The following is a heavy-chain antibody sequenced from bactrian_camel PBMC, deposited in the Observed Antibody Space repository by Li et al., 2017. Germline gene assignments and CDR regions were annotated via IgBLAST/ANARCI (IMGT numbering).Heavy chain of an antibody. CDR1: GYTGATYF. CDR2: IHSQGHFT. J-gene: IGHJ4*01. V-gene: IGHV3S1*01. Sequence: QVQLVESGGGSVQAGGSLRLSCEVSGYTGATYFIGWFRQAPGKEREGVAAIHSQGHFTRYADSVKGRFTVSRNNVGNTMYLQMDNLTPEDTAMYVCSSVRHADGEYGGLCRELGPGNYWGRGTQVTVS. CDR3: SSVRHADGEYGGLCRELGPGNY. D-gene: IGHD3*01.